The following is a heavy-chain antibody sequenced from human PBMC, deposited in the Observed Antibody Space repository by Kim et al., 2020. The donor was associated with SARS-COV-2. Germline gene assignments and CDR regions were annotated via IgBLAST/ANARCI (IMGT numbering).Heavy chain of an antibody. Sequence: GESLKISCKGSGYSFTSYWISWVRQMPGKGLEWMGRIDPSDSYTNYSPSFQGHVTISADKSISTAYLQWSSLKASDTAMDYCARHRGIPYGMDVWGQGTTVTVSS. CDR2: IDPSDSYT. D-gene: IGHD2-21*01. CDR3: ARHRGIPYGMDV. V-gene: IGHV5-10-1*01. CDR1: GYSFTSYW. J-gene: IGHJ6*02.